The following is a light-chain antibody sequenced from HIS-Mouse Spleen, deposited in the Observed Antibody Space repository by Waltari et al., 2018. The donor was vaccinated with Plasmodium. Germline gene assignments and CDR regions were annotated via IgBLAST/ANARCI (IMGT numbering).Light chain of an antibody. V-gene: IGLV7-43*01. CDR2: STS. CDR1: TGAVTSGYY. Sequence: QTVVTQEPSLTVSPGGTVTLTCASSTGAVTSGYYPNWVQQKPGQAPRALIYSTSNKHPWTPARCAGSLLGGKAARTRSGVQPEDEAVYYCLLYYGGAGVFGGGTKLTVL. CDR3: LLYYGGAGV. J-gene: IGLJ3*02.